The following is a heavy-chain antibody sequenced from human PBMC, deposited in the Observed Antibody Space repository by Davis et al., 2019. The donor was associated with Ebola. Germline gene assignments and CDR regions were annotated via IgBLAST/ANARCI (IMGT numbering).Heavy chain of an antibody. Sequence: PSETLSLTCAVYGGSFSGYYWSWIRQPPGKGLEWIGEINHSGSTNYNPSLKSRVTISVDTSKNQFSLKLSSVTAADTAVYYCARTQPIAAPFYYYYYYMDVWGKGTTVTVSS. J-gene: IGHJ6*03. D-gene: IGHD6-13*01. V-gene: IGHV4-34*01. CDR2: INHSGST. CDR1: GGSFSGYY. CDR3: ARTQPIAAPFYYYYYYMDV.